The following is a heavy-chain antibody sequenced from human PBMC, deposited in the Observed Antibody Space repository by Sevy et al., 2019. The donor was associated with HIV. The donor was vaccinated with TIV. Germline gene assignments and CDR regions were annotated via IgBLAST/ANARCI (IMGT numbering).Heavy chain of an antibody. D-gene: IGHD3-10*01. CDR2: ISYDGSKK. CDR1: GFTFSSYA. V-gene: IGHV3-30-3*01. CDR3: ARDRGSGKNGFFDY. Sequence: GGSLRLSCAASGFTFSSYAMHWVRQAPGKGLEWVAVISYDGSKKYYADSVKGRFTISRDNSKNTLYLQMNSLRTEDTAVYYCARDRGSGKNGFFDYWGQGTLVTVSS. J-gene: IGHJ4*02.